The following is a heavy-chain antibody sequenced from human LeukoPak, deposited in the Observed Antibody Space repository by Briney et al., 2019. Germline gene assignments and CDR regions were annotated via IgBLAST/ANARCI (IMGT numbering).Heavy chain of an antibody. CDR2: MKQDGSEK. D-gene: IGHD3-16*01. Sequence: GGSLRLSCAASGFTFSSYWMAWVRQAPGKGLEWVANMKQDGSEKYYLDSVKGRFTISRDNAKNSLYLEMNSLRDEDTALYYCAREATWGNWYFDLWGRGTLVTVSS. J-gene: IGHJ2*01. CDR3: AREATWGNWYFDL. V-gene: IGHV3-7*01. CDR1: GFTFSSYW.